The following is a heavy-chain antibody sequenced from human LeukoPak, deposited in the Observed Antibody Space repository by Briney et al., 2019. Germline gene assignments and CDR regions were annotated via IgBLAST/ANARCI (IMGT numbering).Heavy chain of an antibody. V-gene: IGHV4-30-4*01. D-gene: IGHD4-17*01. CDR1: GGSISSGDYY. CDR3: ASRDTTSYWYFDL. J-gene: IGHJ2*01. CDR2: IYYSGST. Sequence: SQTLSLTCTVSGGSISSGDYYWSWIRQPPGKGLEWIGYIYYSGSTYYNPSLKSRVTISVDASKNQFSLKLSSVTAADTAVYYCASRDTTSYWYFDLWGRGTLVTVSS.